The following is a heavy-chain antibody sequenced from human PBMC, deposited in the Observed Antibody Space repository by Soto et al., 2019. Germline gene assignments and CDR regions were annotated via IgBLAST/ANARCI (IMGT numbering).Heavy chain of an antibody. CDR3: ARDRWQQLPYYYGMDV. J-gene: IGHJ6*02. D-gene: IGHD1-26*01. CDR2: ISNDGSLE. V-gene: IGHV3-30*04. Sequence: LRLSCAPSGFTFYSYAMHWVRQAPGKGLEWVAVISNDGSLEYYADSVKGRFTISRDNSKNTLYLQMNSLRVEDTAVYYCARDRWQQLPYYYGMDVWGQGTTVTVSS. CDR1: GFTFYSYA.